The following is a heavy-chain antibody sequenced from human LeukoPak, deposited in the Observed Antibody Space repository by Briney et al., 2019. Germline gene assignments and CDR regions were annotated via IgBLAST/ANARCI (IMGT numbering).Heavy chain of an antibody. Sequence: GGSLRLSCEASGFLFSNSWVSWVRQAPGKGLEWVANINQDGSERNYVDSVKGRLTISRDDAKESLYLQMNGLRAEDTAVYFSVRDRGYSTFDYWGQGTLVTVSS. J-gene: IGHJ4*02. CDR2: INQDGSER. CDR1: GFLFSNSW. CDR3: VRDRGYSTFDY. D-gene: IGHD4-23*01. V-gene: IGHV3-7*03.